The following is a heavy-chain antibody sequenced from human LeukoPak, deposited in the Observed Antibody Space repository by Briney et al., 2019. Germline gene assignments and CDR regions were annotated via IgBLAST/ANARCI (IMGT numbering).Heavy chain of an antibody. CDR2: INHSGST. D-gene: IGHD6-19*01. CDR3: ARWKRQWLVHYFDY. Sequence: SETLSLTCAVYGGSFSGYYWSWIRQPPGKGLEWIGEINHSGSTNYNPSLKSRVTISVDTSKNQFSLKLSSVTAADTAVYYCARWKRQWLVHYFDYWGQGTLVTVSS. J-gene: IGHJ4*02. CDR1: GGSFSGYY. V-gene: IGHV4-34*01.